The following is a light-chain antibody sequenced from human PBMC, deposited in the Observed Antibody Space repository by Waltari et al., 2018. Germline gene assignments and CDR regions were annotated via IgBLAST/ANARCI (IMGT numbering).Light chain of an antibody. J-gene: IGKJ2*01. CDR3: QQYYSAPNT. CDR1: QSVLHTNNKNS. V-gene: IGKV4-1*01. CDR2: WAS. Sequence: DIVVTQSPDSLAVSLGERATINCKSSQSVLHTNNKNSLAWYQQKPGQPPKLLIYWASTRASGVPGRFSGSGSGTDFTLTISSLQAEDVAVYYCQQYYSAPNTFGQGTKLEI.